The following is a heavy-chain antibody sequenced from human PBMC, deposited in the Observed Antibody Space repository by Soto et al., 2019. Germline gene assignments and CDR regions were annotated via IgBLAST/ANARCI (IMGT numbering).Heavy chain of an antibody. Sequence: SETLSLTCTVSGGSISSSNWWSWVRQPPGKGLERIGYIYYSGSTNYNPSLKSRVTISVDTSKDQFSLKLSSVTAADTAMYYCARLGFDYDNSTAYYNVLHYFALDVWGQGTTVTVSS. CDR1: GGSISSSNW. CDR3: ARLGFDYDNSTAYYNVLHYFALDV. J-gene: IGHJ6*02. CDR2: IYYSGST. V-gene: IGHV4-4*02. D-gene: IGHD3-9*01.